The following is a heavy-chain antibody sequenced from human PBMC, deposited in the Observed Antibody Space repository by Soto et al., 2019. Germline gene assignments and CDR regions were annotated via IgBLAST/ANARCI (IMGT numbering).Heavy chain of an antibody. CDR3: ARDYGFVGLFEP. Sequence: SWVRQAPGQGLEWMGWISAYNGNTNYAQKLQGRVTMTTDTSTRTPYMELRSLRSDETAGYYCARDYGFVGLFEPWGQGTLVTVSS. CDR2: ISAYNGNT. J-gene: IGHJ5*02. D-gene: IGHD3-10*01. V-gene: IGHV1-18*01.